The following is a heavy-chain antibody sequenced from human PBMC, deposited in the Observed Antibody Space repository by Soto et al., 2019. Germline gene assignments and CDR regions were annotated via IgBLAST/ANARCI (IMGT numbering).Heavy chain of an antibody. Sequence: GGSLRLSCAASGFTFSSYSMNWVRQAPGKGLEWVSYISSSSSTIYYADSVKGRFTISRDNAKNSLYLQMNSLRDEDTAVYYCASHEEWPGTPIDYWGQGTLVTVSS. CDR1: GFTFSSYS. J-gene: IGHJ4*02. CDR3: ASHEEWPGTPIDY. D-gene: IGHD3-3*01. V-gene: IGHV3-48*02. CDR2: ISSSSSTI.